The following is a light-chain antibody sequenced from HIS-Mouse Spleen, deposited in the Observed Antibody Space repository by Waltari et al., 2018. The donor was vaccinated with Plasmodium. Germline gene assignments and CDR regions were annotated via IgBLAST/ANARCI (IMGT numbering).Light chain of an antibody. CDR2: EDS. CDR3: YSTDSSGNHRV. J-gene: IGLJ3*02. V-gene: IGLV3-10*01. Sequence: SYELTQPPSVSVSPGQTARITCPADELPTKYAYWYQQTSGQAPVLVIYEDSKRPSGIPERFSGSSSGTMATLTISGAQVEDEADYYCYSTDSSGNHRVFGGGTKLTVL. CDR1: ELPTKY.